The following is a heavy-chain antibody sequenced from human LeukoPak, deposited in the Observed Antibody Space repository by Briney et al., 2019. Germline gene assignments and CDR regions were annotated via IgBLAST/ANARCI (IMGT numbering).Heavy chain of an antibody. V-gene: IGHV3-30*02. CDR1: GFPFSSYG. Sequence: GGSLRLSFAASGFPFSSYGIHWVRPAPGKGLEWVACIRYDGSNKYYADSVKGRFTISRDNSKNTLYLQMNSLRAEDTAVYYCAKDKRYSYGIFDYWGQGTLVTVSS. CDR2: IRYDGSNK. J-gene: IGHJ4*02. CDR3: AKDKRYSYGIFDY. D-gene: IGHD5-18*01.